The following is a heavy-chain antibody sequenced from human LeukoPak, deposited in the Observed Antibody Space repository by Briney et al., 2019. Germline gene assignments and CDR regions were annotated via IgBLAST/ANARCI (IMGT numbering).Heavy chain of an antibody. CDR3: ARPTAPATLHDFDY. V-gene: IGHV4-39*01. CDR2: IYYSGSA. D-gene: IGHD6-13*01. Sequence: ASETLSLTCTVSGGPIDSSSYYWVWIRQTPGKGLEWIGSIYYSGSAYYNPSLKSRVTISVDTSKNQFSLRLRSVTAADTAVYYCARPTAPATLHDFDYWGQGTLVTVSS. CDR1: GGPIDSSSYY. J-gene: IGHJ4*02.